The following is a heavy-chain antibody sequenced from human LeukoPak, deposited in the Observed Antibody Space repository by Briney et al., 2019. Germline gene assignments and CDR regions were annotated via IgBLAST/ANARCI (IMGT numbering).Heavy chain of an antibody. CDR2: INTDTGSS. Sequence: ASVKVSCKASGYTFTNYAMNWVRQAPGQGLEWMGWINTDTGSSTYAQGFTGRFVFSLDTSVSTAYLQISSLKAGDTAVYYCARTRAYGGDSGGFYFDYWGQGTLVTVSS. CDR1: GYTFTNYA. D-gene: IGHD4-23*01. J-gene: IGHJ4*02. CDR3: ARTRAYGGDSGGFYFDY. V-gene: IGHV7-4-1*02.